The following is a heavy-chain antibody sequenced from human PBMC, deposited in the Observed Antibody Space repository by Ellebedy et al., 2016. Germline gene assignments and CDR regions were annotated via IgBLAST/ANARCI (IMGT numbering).Heavy chain of an antibody. D-gene: IGHD3-10*01. J-gene: IGHJ4*02. Sequence: SETLSLTXAVSGGSFSDYYWSWIRQPPGKGLEWIGEIDHSGSTNYNPSLKSRVTISVDTSKNQFSLKLSSVTAADTAVYYCVGGFAYWGQGTLVTVSS. CDR1: GGSFSDYY. CDR3: VGGFAY. CDR2: IDHSGST. V-gene: IGHV4-34*01.